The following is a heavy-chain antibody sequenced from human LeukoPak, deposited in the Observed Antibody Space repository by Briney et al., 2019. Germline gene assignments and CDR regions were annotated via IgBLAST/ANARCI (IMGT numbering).Heavy chain of an antibody. Sequence: GASVKVSCKASGYTFTSYGISWVRQAPGQGLEWMGWIGAYNGNTNYAQKLQGRVTMTTDTSTSTAYMELRSLRSDDTAVYYCARDHPFPYYYDSSGYPRADYWGQGTLVTVSS. CDR2: IGAYNGNT. CDR3: ARDHPFPYYYDSSGYPRADY. CDR1: GYTFTSYG. D-gene: IGHD3-22*01. V-gene: IGHV1-18*01. J-gene: IGHJ4*02.